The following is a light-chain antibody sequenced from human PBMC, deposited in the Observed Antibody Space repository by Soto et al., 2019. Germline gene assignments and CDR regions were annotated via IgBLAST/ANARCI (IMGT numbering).Light chain of an antibody. Sequence: EIVMTQSPATLSVSPGERATLSCRASQSVSSNLAWYQQKPGQAPRLLIYGASTRATGIPARFSGSGSGTECTLTISSLQSEDFAGNYGQQYNNWPRTFGQGTKVEMK. CDR2: GAS. J-gene: IGKJ1*01. CDR1: QSVSSN. V-gene: IGKV3-15*01. CDR3: QQYNNWPRT.